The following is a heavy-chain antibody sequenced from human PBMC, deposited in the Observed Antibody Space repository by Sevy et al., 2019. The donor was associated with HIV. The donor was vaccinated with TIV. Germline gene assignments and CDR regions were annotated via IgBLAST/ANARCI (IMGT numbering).Heavy chain of an antibody. J-gene: IGHJ6*02. V-gene: IGHV1-8*03. Sequence: ASVKVSCNASGYTFTSYDINWVRQATGQGLEWMGWMNPNSGNTGYAQKFQGRVTITRNTSISTAYMELSSLRSEDTAVYYCARGFYYGSGDGMDVWGQGTTVTVSS. CDR1: GYTFTSYD. D-gene: IGHD3-10*01. CDR2: MNPNSGNT. CDR3: ARGFYYGSGDGMDV.